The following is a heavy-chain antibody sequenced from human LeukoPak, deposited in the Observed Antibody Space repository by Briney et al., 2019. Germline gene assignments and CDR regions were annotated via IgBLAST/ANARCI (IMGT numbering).Heavy chain of an antibody. CDR3: TRGYVGIDY. CDR2: ISSSSTYK. Sequence: GGSLRLSCAASGFTFTKYIMNWVRQAPGKGLEWVSSISSSSTYKYYADSVKGRFTISRDNAKNSLYLQLNSLRAEDTAVYYCTRGYVGIDYWGQGTLVTVSS. J-gene: IGHJ4*02. CDR1: GFTFTKYI. V-gene: IGHV3-21*01. D-gene: IGHD5-12*01.